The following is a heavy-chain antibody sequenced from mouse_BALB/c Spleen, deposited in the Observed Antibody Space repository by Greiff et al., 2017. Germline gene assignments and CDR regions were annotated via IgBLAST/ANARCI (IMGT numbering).Heavy chain of an antibody. CDR3: ARDYGSSPHWYFDV. V-gene: IGHV2-2*02. Sequence: VQRVESGPGLVQPSQSLSITCTVSGFSLTSYGVHWVRQSPGKGLEWLGVIWSGGSTDYNAAFISRLSISKDNSKSQVFFKMNSLQANDTAIYYCARDYGSSPHWYFDVWGAGTTVTVSS. CDR1: GFSLTSYG. D-gene: IGHD1-1*01. J-gene: IGHJ1*01. CDR2: IWSGGST.